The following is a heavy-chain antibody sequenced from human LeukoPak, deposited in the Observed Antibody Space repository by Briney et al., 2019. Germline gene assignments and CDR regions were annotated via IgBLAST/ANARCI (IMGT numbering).Heavy chain of an antibody. J-gene: IGHJ5*02. CDR1: GFTFSSYS. CDR2: ISSSSSII. V-gene: IGHV3-48*01. D-gene: IGHD4-17*01. CDR3: ARARTAQYNWFDP. Sequence: GGSLRLSXAASGFTFSSYSMNWVRQAPGKGLEWVSYISSSSSIIYYADSVKGRFTISRDNAKNSLYPQMNSLRAEDTAVYYCARARTAQYNWFDPWGQGTLVTVSS.